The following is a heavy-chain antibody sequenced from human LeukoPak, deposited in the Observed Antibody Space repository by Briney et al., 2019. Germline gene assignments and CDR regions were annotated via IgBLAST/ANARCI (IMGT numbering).Heavy chain of an antibody. D-gene: IGHD2-15*01. J-gene: IGHJ4*02. CDR1: GGSFSGYY. CDR3: ASPSIYCSGGSCQFDY. CDR2: INHSGST. Sequence: SETLSLTCAVYGGSFSGYYWSWIRQPPGKGLEWIGEINHSGSTNYNPSLKSRVTISVDTSKNQFSLKLSSVTAADTAVYYCASPSIYCSGGSCQFDYWGQGTLVTVSS. V-gene: IGHV4-34*01.